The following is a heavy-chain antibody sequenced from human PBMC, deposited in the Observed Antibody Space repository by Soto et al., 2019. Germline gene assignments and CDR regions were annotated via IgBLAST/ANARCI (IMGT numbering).Heavy chain of an antibody. D-gene: IGHD2-15*01. J-gene: IGHJ4*02. V-gene: IGHV3-23*01. CDR1: GFAFSSYP. CDR2: VSGSGDGT. Sequence: VQLLESGGGLVQPGGSLRLSCAASGFAFSSYPMSWVRQAPGTGLEWVSGVSGSGDGTYYADSVKGRFTISRDNSKNTLYLQMKSLRAEDTAVYYCVKRCDAGGCPDYWGQGTLLTVSS. CDR3: VKRCDAGGCPDY.